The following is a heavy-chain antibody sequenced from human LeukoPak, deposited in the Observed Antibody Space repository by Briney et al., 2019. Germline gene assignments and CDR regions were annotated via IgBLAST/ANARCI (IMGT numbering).Heavy chain of an antibody. D-gene: IGHD4/OR15-4a*01. J-gene: IGHJ5*02. CDR3: AKGDDYVASTRLPKYNWFDP. Sequence: GGSLRLSCAASGFTFSTCAMHWVRQAPGKGLEWVAFIRYDGNNKYYADSVKGRFTISRDNSKDTLYLEMNSLRADDTAVYYCAKGDDYVASTRLPKYNWFDPWGQGTLVTVSS. CDR2: IRYDGNNK. V-gene: IGHV3-30*02. CDR1: GFTFSTCA.